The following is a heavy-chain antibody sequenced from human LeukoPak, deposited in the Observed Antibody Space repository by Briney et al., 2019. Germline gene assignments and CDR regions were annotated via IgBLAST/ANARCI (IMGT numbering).Heavy chain of an antibody. CDR2: INSDGSST. V-gene: IGHV3-74*01. D-gene: IGHD6-13*01. CDR1: GFTFSSYW. CDR3: ARLGIAAAGHDY. Sequence: PGGSLRLSCAASGFTFSSYWMHWVRQAPGKGLVWVSRINSDGSSTSYADSVKGRFTISRDNAKNTLYLQMNSLRAEDTAVYYCARLGIAAAGHDYWGQGTLVTVSS. J-gene: IGHJ4*02.